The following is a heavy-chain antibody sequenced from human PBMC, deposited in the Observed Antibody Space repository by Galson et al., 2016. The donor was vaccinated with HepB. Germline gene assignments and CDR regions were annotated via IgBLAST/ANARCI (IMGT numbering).Heavy chain of an antibody. CDR2: IYNSGST. CDR1: GDSIGRYY. V-gene: IGHV4-59*01. CDR3: ARDIILATYPRAFDT. Sequence: SETLSLTCSVSGDSIGRYYWSWIRQPPGKGLEWIGYIYNSGSTDYNPSLKNRVTISVDTSENQFSLRLTSVTAADTAIYYCARDIILATYPRAFDTWGHGTVVTVSS. D-gene: IGHD2-2*01. J-gene: IGHJ3*02.